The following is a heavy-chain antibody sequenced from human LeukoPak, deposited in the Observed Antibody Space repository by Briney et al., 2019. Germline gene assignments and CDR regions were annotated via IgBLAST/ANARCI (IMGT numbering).Heavy chain of an antibody. Sequence: GGSLRLSCAASGFTFSSYAMHWVRQAPGKGLEWEAVISYDGSNKYYADSVKGRFTISRDNSKNTLYLQMNSLRAEDTAVYYCATIFGVVTTFDYWGQGTLVTVSS. CDR3: ATIFGVVTTFDY. CDR2: ISYDGSNK. D-gene: IGHD3-3*01. CDR1: GFTFSSYA. J-gene: IGHJ4*02. V-gene: IGHV3-30-3*01.